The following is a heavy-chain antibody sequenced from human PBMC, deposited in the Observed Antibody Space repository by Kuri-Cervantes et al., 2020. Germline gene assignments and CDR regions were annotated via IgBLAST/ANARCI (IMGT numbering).Heavy chain of an antibody. CDR1: GFTFTSYA. Sequence: LSLTCAASGFTFTSYAMNWVRQAPGKGLEWVSAISGSGGSTYYADSVRGRFTISRDNSKNTLYLQMNSLRAEDTAVYYCAKEDSSGWYSGFGYFDYWGQGTLVTVSS. D-gene: IGHD6-19*01. J-gene: IGHJ4*02. CDR2: ISGSGGST. CDR3: AKEDSSGWYSGFGYFDY. V-gene: IGHV3-23*01.